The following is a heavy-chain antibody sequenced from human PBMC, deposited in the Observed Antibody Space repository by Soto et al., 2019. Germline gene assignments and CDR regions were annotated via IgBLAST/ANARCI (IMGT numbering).Heavy chain of an antibody. Sequence: SVKVSCKASGGTFSSYAISWVRQAPGQGLEWMGGIIPIFGTANYAQKFQGRVTITADESTSTAYMELSSLRPEDTAVYYCARDLGAYYYYGMDVWGQGTTVTVSS. CDR1: GGTFSSYA. J-gene: IGHJ6*02. D-gene: IGHD3-16*01. CDR2: IIPIFGTA. V-gene: IGHV1-69*13. CDR3: ARDLGAYYYYGMDV.